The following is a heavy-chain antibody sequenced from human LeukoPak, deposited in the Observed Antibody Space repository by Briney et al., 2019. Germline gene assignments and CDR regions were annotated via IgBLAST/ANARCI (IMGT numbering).Heavy chain of an antibody. J-gene: IGHJ4*02. Sequence: GGTLRLSCAASGFTFSNHGMNWVRQAPGKGLDWVSGISPSGDITYFADPVEGRFTISRDNSKNMVYLQVISLTAEDTAVYYCAKDDAWLRFGEWSQGTLVTVSA. D-gene: IGHD3-10*01. CDR2: ISPSGDIT. V-gene: IGHV3-23*01. CDR3: AKDDAWLRFGE. CDR1: GFTFSNHG.